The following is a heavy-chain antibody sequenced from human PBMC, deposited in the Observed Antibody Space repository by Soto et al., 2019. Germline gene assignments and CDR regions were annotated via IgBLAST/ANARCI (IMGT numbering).Heavy chain of an antibody. J-gene: IGHJ5*02. CDR3: ARDLRPLGGTKDWFDP. CDR1: GYTFTSYY. V-gene: IGHV1-46*03. D-gene: IGHD1-1*01. Sequence: QVQLVQSGAEVKKPGASVKVSCKASGYTFTSYYMHWVRQAPGQGLEWMGIINPSGGSTSYAQKFQGRVTMTRDTSTSTVYMELSSLRSEDTAVYYCARDLRPLGGTKDWFDPWGQGTLVTVSS. CDR2: INPSGGST.